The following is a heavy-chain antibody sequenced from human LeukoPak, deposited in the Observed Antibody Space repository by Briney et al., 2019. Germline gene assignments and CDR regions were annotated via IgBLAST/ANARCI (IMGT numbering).Heavy chain of an antibody. CDR2: INPNSGGT. CDR1: GYTFTGYY. CDR3: ATLAPLGMFQSSYYGSGRYGYYMDV. V-gene: IGHV1-2*02. Sequence: ASVKVSCKASGYTFTGYYMHWVRRAPGQGLEWMGWINPNSGGTNYAQKFQGRVTMTRDTSISTAYMELSRLRSDDTAVYYCATLAPLGMFQSSYYGSGRYGYYMDVWGKGTTVTISS. D-gene: IGHD3-10*01. J-gene: IGHJ6*03.